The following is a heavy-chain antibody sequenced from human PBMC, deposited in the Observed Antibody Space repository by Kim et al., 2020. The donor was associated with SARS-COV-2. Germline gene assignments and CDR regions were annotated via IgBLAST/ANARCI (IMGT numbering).Heavy chain of an antibody. Sequence: GGSLRLSCAASGFTISSYEMNWARQAPGKGLEWVSYISSSGSTIYYADSVKGRFTISRDNAKNSLYLQMNSLRVEDTAIYYCARSGPYSSSWYVDGYYYYGMDVWGQGTTVTVSS. CDR1: GFTISSYE. CDR3: ARSGPYSSSWYVDGYYYYGMDV. V-gene: IGHV3-48*03. D-gene: IGHD6-13*01. J-gene: IGHJ6*02. CDR2: ISSSGSTI.